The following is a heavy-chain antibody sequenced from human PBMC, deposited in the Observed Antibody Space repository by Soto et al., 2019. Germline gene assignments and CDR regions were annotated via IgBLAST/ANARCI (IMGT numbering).Heavy chain of an antibody. CDR3: AKVKRGIVPTMGIGLAS. Sequence: EVQLLESGGGLVQAGGSLRLSCAGSGYTHSFNTYAMRWVRQAPGKGLEWVACISPTGLTTYYSDSVKGRITISRDNSKDPQVPQMGSLRVEDAAVSLCAKVKRGIVPTMGIGLASWG. J-gene: IGHJ5*01. V-gene: IGHV3-23*01. D-gene: IGHD1-26*01. CDR1: GYTHSFNTYA. CDR2: ISPTGLTT.